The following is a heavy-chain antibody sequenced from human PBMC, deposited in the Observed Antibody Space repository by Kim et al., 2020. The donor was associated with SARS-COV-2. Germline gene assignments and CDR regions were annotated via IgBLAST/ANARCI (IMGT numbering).Heavy chain of an antibody. J-gene: IGHJ6*02. D-gene: IGHD3-9*01. CDR3: ARDPRPYDILTGYLYYYYGMDV. CDR1: GGTFSSYT. Sequence: SVKVSCKASGGTFSSYTISWVRQAPGQGLEWMGRIIPILGIANYAQKFQGRVTITADKSTSTAYMELSSLRSEDTAVYYCARDPRPYDILTGYLYYYYGMDVWGQGTTVTVSS. V-gene: IGHV1-69*04. CDR2: IIPILGIA.